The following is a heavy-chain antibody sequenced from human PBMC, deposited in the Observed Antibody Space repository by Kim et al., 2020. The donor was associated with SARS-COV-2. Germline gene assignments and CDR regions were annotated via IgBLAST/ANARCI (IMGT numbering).Heavy chain of an antibody. D-gene: IGHD6-13*01. Sequence: ASVKVSCKTSGYTFTSYAIHWVRQAPGQRLEWMGWINAGNGNTKYSQKFQGRVTITRDTSASTAYMQLSSLRSEDTAMYYCARGLAAAGTIGWFDPWGQG. J-gene: IGHJ5*02. CDR1: GYTFTSYA. V-gene: IGHV1-3*01. CDR3: ARGLAAAGTIGWFDP. CDR2: INAGNGNT.